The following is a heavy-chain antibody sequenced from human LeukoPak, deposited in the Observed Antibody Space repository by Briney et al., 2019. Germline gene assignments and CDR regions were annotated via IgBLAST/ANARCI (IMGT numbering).Heavy chain of an antibody. J-gene: IGHJ4*02. CDR1: RFTFSSFD. V-gene: IGHV3-30*02. Sequence: GGSLRLSCAASRFTFSSFDMHWVRQAPGKGLEWVTFIRFDGSNKYYADSVKGRFTISRDNSKNTLYLQMSSLRPEDTAVYYCARTRTTVAPYFDYWGQGTLVTVSS. CDR3: ARTRTTVAPYFDY. CDR2: IRFDGSNK. D-gene: IGHD4-23*01.